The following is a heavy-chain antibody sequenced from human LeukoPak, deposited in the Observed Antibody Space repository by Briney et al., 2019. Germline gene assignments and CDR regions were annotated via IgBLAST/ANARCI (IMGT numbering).Heavy chain of an antibody. J-gene: IGHJ6*02. Sequence: GGSLRLSCAASGFTFSSYWMRWVRQAPGKGLEWVANIKQDGSEKYYVDSVKGRFTISRDNAKNSLYLQMNSLRAEDTAVYYCARDSYFCPMDVWGQGTTATVSS. CDR3: ARDSYFCPMDV. D-gene: IGHD3-3*01. V-gene: IGHV3-7*04. CDR1: GFTFSSYW. CDR2: IKQDGSEK.